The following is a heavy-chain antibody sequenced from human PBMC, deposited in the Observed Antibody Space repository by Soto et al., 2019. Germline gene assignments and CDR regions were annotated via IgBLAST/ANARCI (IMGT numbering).Heavy chain of an antibody. Sequence: PGESLKISCKGSGYSFTSYWISWVRQMPGKGLEWMGRIDPSDSYTNYSPSFQGHVTISADKSISTAYLQWSSLRAEDTAVYYCAKDGVRSSYYYDSSGYFYDYWGQGTLVTVSS. J-gene: IGHJ4*02. CDR1: GYSFTSYW. D-gene: IGHD3-22*01. V-gene: IGHV5-10-1*01. CDR3: AKDGVRSSYYYDSSGYFYDY. CDR2: IDPSDSYT.